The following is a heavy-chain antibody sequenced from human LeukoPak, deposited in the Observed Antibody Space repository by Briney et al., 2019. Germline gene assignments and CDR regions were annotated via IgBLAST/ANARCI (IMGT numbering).Heavy chain of an antibody. J-gene: IGHJ4*02. CDR1: GNTFTGSY. Sequence: ASVKVSCKASGNTFTGSYMHWVRQAPGQGLEWMGWINPNSGGTNYAQKFQGRVTMTRDTSISTAYMELSRLRSDDTAVYYCARGYYYGSGKVYFDYWGQGTLVTVSS. V-gene: IGHV1-2*02. CDR2: INPNSGGT. CDR3: ARGYYYGSGKVYFDY. D-gene: IGHD3-10*01.